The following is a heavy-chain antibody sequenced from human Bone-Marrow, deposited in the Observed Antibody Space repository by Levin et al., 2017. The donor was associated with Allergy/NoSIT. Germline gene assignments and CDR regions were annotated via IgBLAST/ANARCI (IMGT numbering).Heavy chain of an antibody. CDR2: ISWNSGSI. J-gene: IGHJ6*02. Sequence: GGSLRLSCAASGFTFDDYAMHWVRQAPGKGLEWVSGISWNSGSIGYADSVKGRFTISRDNAKNSLYLQMNSLRAEDTALYYCAKDSKGYYYYGMDVWGQGTTVTVSS. V-gene: IGHV3-9*01. CDR1: GFTFDDYA. CDR3: AKDSKGYYYYGMDV.